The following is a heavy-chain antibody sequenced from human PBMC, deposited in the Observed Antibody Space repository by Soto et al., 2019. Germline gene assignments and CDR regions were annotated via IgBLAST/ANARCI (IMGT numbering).Heavy chain of an antibody. Sequence: QVQLVESGGGVVQPGRSLRLSCAASGFTFSSYAMHWVRQAPGKGLEWVAVISYDGFNKYYADSVKGRFTISRDNSKNTLYLQMNSLRAEDTAVYYCARDGYNRRQVYGMDVWGQGTTVTVSS. J-gene: IGHJ6*02. CDR1: GFTFSSYA. D-gene: IGHD5-12*01. CDR2: ISYDGFNK. CDR3: ARDGYNRRQVYGMDV. V-gene: IGHV3-30-3*01.